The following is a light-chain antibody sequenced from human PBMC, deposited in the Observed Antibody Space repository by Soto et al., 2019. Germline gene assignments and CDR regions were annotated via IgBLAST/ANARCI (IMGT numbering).Light chain of an antibody. V-gene: IGLV1-40*01. CDR1: SSNIEAGYD. J-gene: IGLJ2*01. CDR3: QSYDNSLRGVV. Sequence: QSVLTQSSSVSGAPGQRVTISCTGSSSNIEAGYDVHWYRQLPGTSPKLLIYGNNIRPSGVPDRFSCSRSGTSASLAISGLQTEDEAEYYCQSYDNSLRGVVFGGGTKLTVL. CDR2: GNN.